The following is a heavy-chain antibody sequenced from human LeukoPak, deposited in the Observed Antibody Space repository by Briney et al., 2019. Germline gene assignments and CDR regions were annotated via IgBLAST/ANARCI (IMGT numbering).Heavy chain of an antibody. J-gene: IGHJ5*02. Sequence: PGGSLRLSCLASGLTFSSYWMSWVRQAPGKGLEWVANIKRDGSEKNYVDSVKGRFTISRDNANNSLYLQMNSLRDEDTAVYYCTTVRYRSGFDPWGQGTLVTVSS. CDR1: GLTFSSYW. CDR2: IKRDGSEK. CDR3: TTVRYRSGFDP. V-gene: IGHV3-7*05. D-gene: IGHD5-18*01.